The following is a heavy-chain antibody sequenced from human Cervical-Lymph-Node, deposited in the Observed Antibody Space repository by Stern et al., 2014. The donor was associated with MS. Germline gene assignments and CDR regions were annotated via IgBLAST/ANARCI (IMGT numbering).Heavy chain of an antibody. CDR1: GFTFSSYA. CDR3: ALLATPTDY. V-gene: IGHV3-23*04. CDR2: IVDCGEIT. J-gene: IGHJ4*02. Sequence: EVQLVESGGGLVQPGGTLRLSCMASGFTFSSYAINWVRQAPGKELRLVSVIVDCGEITYSASSGKGRFTISRDNSKSTVHLQMTSLRAVDTAMYFCALLATPTDYWGQGTLVAVSS. D-gene: IGHD2-15*01.